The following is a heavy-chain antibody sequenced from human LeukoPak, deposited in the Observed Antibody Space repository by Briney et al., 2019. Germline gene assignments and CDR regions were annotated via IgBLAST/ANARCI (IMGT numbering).Heavy chain of an antibody. V-gene: IGHV3-66*01. CDR2: IYSGGST. CDR3: ARETYGGPFDY. CDR1: GFTFSSYA. D-gene: IGHD4-23*01. Sequence: PGGSLRLSCAASGFTFSSYAMSWVRQAPGKGLEWVSVIYSGGSTYYADSVKGRFTISRDNSKNTLYLQMDSLRAEDTAVYYCARETYGGPFDYWGQGTLVTVSS. J-gene: IGHJ4*02.